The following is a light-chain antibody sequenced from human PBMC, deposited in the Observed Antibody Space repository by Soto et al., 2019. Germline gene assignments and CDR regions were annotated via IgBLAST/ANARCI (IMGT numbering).Light chain of an antibody. J-gene: IGKJ4*01. CDR3: QQRSNWPPT. Sequence: EIVLTQSPATLSLSPGERATLSCRASQSVSSYLAWYQQKPGQAPRLLIYDASNMPTGLPARFSGSGSGTDFTLTISRLEPEDFAVYYCQQRSNWPPTFGGGTKVEIK. CDR1: QSVSSY. V-gene: IGKV3-11*01. CDR2: DAS.